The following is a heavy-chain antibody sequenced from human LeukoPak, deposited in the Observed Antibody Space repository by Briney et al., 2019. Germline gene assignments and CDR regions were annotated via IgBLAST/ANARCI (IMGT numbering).Heavy chain of an antibody. D-gene: IGHD3-3*01. J-gene: IGHJ6*02. CDR3: ARATRGGVVIIHGMDV. CDR1: GGSFSGYY. Sequence: PSETLSLTCAVYGGSFSGYYWSWIRQPPGKGREWIGEINHSGSTNYNPSLKSRVTISVDTSKNQFSLKLSSVTAADTAVYYCARATRGGVVIIHGMDVWGQGTTVTVSS. CDR2: INHSGST. V-gene: IGHV4-34*01.